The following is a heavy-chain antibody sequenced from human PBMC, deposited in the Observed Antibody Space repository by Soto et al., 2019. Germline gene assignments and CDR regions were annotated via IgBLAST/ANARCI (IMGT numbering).Heavy chain of an antibody. V-gene: IGHV3-15*01. D-gene: IGHD2-2*01. CDR1: GLTFINPG. Sequence: GRSLSLSCQAPGLTFINPGMSGVRRAQGKGLEWVGRIKSKTDGGTTDYAAPVKGRLTISRDDSKNTLYLQMNSLKTEDTAVYYCTTDAYQLLLAGFDYWGQGTLVTVSS. CDR2: IKSKTDGGTT. CDR3: TTDAYQLLLAGFDY. J-gene: IGHJ4*02.